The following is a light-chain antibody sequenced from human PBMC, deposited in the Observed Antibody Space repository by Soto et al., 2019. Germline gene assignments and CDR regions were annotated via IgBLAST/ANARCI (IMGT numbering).Light chain of an antibody. J-gene: IGLJ1*01. V-gene: IGLV2-11*01. CDR1: SSDVGGYNY. CDR3: CSYAGSYRYV. CDR2: DVS. Sequence: QSVLTQRRSVSGPPGQSVTISCTGTSSDVGGYNYVSWYQQHPGKAPKLMIYDVSKRPSGVPDRFSGSKSGNTASLTISGLQAEDEADYYCCSYAGSYRYVFGTGTKVTVL.